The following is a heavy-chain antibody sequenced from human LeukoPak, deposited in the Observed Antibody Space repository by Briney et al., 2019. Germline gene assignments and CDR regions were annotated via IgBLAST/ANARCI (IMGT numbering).Heavy chain of an antibody. D-gene: IGHD6-19*01. CDR2: INPNSGGT. Sequence: ASVKVSCKTSGYTFTGYYMHWVRQAPGQGLEWMGWINPNSGGTNYAQKFQGRVTMTRDTSISTAYMELSRLRSDDTAVYYCARVVIAVAAIGYFDYWGQGTLVTVSS. CDR3: ARVVIAVAAIGYFDY. CDR1: GYTFTGYY. J-gene: IGHJ4*02. V-gene: IGHV1-2*02.